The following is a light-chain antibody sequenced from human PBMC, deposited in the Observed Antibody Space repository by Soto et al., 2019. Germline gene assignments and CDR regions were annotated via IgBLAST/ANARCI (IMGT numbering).Light chain of an antibody. CDR1: QSVSSNY. Sequence: EIVLSQSPCTLSLSPGERATLSCRASQSVSSNYLAWYQQKPGQAPRLLTYRTSNRVTGIPDRFSGSGSGTDFTLTISRLEPEDFAVYFCQHYGNSLWTFGQGTKVDNK. CDR3: QHYGNSLWT. CDR2: RTS. V-gene: IGKV3-20*01. J-gene: IGKJ1*01.